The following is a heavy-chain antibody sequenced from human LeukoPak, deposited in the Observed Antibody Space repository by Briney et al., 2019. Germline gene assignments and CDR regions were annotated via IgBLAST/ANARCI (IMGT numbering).Heavy chain of an antibody. J-gene: IGHJ4*02. V-gene: IGHV3-11*04. Sequence: GGSLRLSCVASGFTFNNYWMSWVRQAPGKGLEWLSYISGNGGVIQYADSVKGRFTISRDNAKKLLYLQMDSLRVEDTAIYYCARDPRTVRIWGQGTLVTVSS. CDR1: GFTFNNYW. CDR2: ISGNGGVI. CDR3: ARDPRTVRI. D-gene: IGHD1-1*01.